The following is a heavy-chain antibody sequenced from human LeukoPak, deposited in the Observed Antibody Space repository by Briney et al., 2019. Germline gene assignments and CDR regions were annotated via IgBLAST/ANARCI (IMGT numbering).Heavy chain of an antibody. CDR3: ARQRGSSPGHFQH. V-gene: IGHV3-9*01. CDR1: RFTFEEYA. D-gene: IGHD6-13*01. J-gene: IGHJ1*01. CDR2: ISWNSGHI. Sequence: PGRSLRLSCAASRFTFEEYAMHWVRQAPGKGLEWVSGISWNSGHIGYADSVKGRFTISRDNAKNSLYLQMNSLRAEDTAVYYCARQRGSSPGHFQHWGQGTLVTVSS.